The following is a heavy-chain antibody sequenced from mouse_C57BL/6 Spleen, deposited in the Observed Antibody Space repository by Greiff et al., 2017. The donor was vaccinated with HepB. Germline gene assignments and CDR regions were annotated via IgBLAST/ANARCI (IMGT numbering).Heavy chain of an antibody. J-gene: IGHJ1*03. V-gene: IGHV1-81*01. CDR3: ARSTIYYDYDVGYFDV. Sequence: VQRVESGAELARPGASVKLSCKASGYTFTSYGISWVKQRTGQGLEWIGEIYPRSGNTYYNEKFKGKATLTADKSSSTAYMELRSLTSEDSAVYFCARSTIYYDYDVGYFDVWGTGTAVTVSS. CDR1: GYTFTSYG. D-gene: IGHD2-4*01. CDR2: IYPRSGNT.